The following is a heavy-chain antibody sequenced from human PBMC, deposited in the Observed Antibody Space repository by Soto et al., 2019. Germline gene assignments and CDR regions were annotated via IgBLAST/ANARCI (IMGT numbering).Heavy chain of an antibody. CDR2: IYNTVST. V-gene: IGHV4-30-4*01. CDR1: GGSVSSGGYF. CDR3: ARGSDVDKVAS. Sequence: QVQLQESGPGLVEPSQTLSLTCTVSGGSVSSGGYFWSWIRQSPGKGLEWIGHIYNTVSTYGNPSPDXRXTXSXHTSMNQFSRRLNSLTAADTAVYCCARGSDVDKVASWGQGTLVTVSS. J-gene: IGHJ4*02. D-gene: IGHD2-21*01.